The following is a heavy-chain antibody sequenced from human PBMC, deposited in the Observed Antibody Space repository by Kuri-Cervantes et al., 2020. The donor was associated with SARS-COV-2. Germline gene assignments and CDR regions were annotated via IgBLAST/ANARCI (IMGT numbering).Heavy chain of an antibody. CDR2: ISSSSSYI. V-gene: IGHV3-21*01. J-gene: IGHJ3*02. D-gene: IGHD2-15*01. CDR3: ARESLPRWGYSRDPFDI. CDR1: GSTFSSYS. Sequence: GESLKISCAASGSTFSSYSMNWVRQAPGKGLEWVSSISSSSSYIYYADSVKGRFTISRDNAKNSLYLQMNSLRAEDTAVYYCARESLPRWGYSRDPFDIWGQGTMVTVSS.